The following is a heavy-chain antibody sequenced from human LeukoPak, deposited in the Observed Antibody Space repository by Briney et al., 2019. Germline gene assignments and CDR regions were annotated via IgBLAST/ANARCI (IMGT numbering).Heavy chain of an antibody. J-gene: IGHJ4*02. CDR2: ISSSSSYI. CDR1: GFTFSSYR. V-gene: IGHV3-21*01. CDR3: ARALDGYNEDY. Sequence: PGGSLRLSCAASGFTFSSYRMNWVRQAPGKGLGWVSSISSSSSYIYYADSVKGRFTISRDNAKNSLYLQMNSLRAEDTAVYYCARALDGYNEDYWGQGTLVTVSS. D-gene: IGHD5-24*01.